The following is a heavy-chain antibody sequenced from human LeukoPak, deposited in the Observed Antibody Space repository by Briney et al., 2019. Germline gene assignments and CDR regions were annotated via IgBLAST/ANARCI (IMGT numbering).Heavy chain of an antibody. V-gene: IGHV3-48*01. CDR2: ISGSGTTI. D-gene: IGHD2-2*03. J-gene: IGHJ4*02. CDR3: ARGGYCTTTTCPHWDS. CDR1: GFTFSRHS. Sequence: GGSLTLSCAASGFTFSRHSMNWVRQAPGKGLEWVSYISGSGTTIYYADSVKGRFTISRDAAKNSLYLQMNSLRAEDTAVYYCARGGYCTTTTCPHWDSWGQGTLVTVSS.